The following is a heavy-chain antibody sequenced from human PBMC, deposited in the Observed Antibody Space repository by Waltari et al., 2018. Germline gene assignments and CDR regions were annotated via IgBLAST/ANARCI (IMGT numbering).Heavy chain of an antibody. CDR2: INAGHGNT. J-gene: IGHJ5*02. Sequence: QVQLVQSGAEVKKPGASVKVYCKASGYTFTSYDMHWVRQAPGQRLEWMGWINAGHGNTKYSQKFQCIVTITADKSTSTAYMSLSSLRSEDTAVYYCARVFKLERPHWFDPWGQGTLVTVSS. D-gene: IGHD1-1*01. V-gene: IGHV1-3*01. CDR3: ARVFKLERPHWFDP. CDR1: GYTFTSYD.